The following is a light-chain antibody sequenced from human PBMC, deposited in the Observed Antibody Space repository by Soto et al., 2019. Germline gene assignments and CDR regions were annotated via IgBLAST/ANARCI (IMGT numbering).Light chain of an antibody. V-gene: IGLV2-8*01. Sequence: QPVLTQPPSASGSPGQSVTISCTGTSSDVGAYNYVSWYQQYPGKAPKLMIYEVSKRPSGVPDRFSGSKSGKTASLTVSGLQPEYEADYYCTSYAGSNIWVFGGGTKLTVL. J-gene: IGLJ3*02. CDR2: EVS. CDR3: TSYAGSNIWV. CDR1: SSDVGAYNY.